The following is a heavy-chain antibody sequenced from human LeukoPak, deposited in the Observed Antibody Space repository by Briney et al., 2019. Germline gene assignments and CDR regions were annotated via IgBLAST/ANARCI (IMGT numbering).Heavy chain of an antibody. D-gene: IGHD6-6*01. CDR2: IYPGDSDT. V-gene: IGHV5-51*01. J-gene: IGHJ4*02. CDR3: ARQSSSNNLGY. Sequence: GESLKISCKGSGYSFTGYWIGWVRQIPGKGLEWMGIIYPGDSDTRYSPSFQGQVTISADKSISTAYLQWSSLKASDTAMYYCARQSSSNNLGYWGQGTLVTVSS. CDR1: GYSFTGYW.